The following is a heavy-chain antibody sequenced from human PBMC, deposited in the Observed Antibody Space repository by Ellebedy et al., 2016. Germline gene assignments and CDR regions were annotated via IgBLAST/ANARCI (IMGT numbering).Heavy chain of an antibody. Sequence: SLKISXAASGFTFSSYWMHWVRQAPGKGLEWVSGISWNSGSIGYADSVKGRFTISRDNAKNSLYLQMNSLRAEDTAVYYCARGDYVGNYWGQGTLVTVSS. V-gene: IGHV3-9*01. D-gene: IGHD4-23*01. CDR1: GFTFSSYW. J-gene: IGHJ4*02. CDR2: ISWNSGSI. CDR3: ARGDYVGNY.